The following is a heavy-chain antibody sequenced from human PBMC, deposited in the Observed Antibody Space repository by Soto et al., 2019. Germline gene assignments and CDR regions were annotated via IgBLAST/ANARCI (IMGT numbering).Heavy chain of an antibody. J-gene: IGHJ5*02. CDR3: ARQGGIPEQQRGNWLDP. CDR2: IYPGDSDT. CDR1: GYSFTSYW. D-gene: IGHD6-13*01. Sequence: PGESLKISCKGSGYSFTSYWIGWVRQMPGKGLEWMGIIYPGDSDTRYSPSFQGQVTISADKSISTAYLQWSSLKASDTAMYYCARQGGIPEQQRGNWLDPWGQGTLVTVSS. V-gene: IGHV5-51*01.